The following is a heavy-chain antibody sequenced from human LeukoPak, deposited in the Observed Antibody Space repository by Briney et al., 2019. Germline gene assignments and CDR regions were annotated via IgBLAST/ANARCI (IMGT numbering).Heavy chain of an antibody. J-gene: IGHJ5*02. V-gene: IGHV1-46*01. D-gene: IGHD6-6*01. Sequence: ASVKVSCKASGYTFTSYYMHWVRQAPGQGLEWMGIINPSGGSTSYAQKFQGRVTMTRDMSTSTVYMELSSLKSEDTAVYYCAREWGQLVHNNWFDPWGQGTLVTVSS. CDR3: AREWGQLVHNNWFDP. CDR2: INPSGGST. CDR1: GYTFTSYY.